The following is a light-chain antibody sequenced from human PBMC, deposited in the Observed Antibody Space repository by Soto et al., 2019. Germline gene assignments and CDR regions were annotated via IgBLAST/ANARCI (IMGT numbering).Light chain of an antibody. Sequence: EIVMTQSPATLSVSPGERATLSCRASQSVSSSLAWYQQNPGQAPRLLMYGASTRATGIPARFSGSGSGTEFTLTISSLQPEDFAVYYCQHYSNWPLTFGGGTKVEIK. J-gene: IGKJ4*01. CDR2: GAS. CDR3: QHYSNWPLT. V-gene: IGKV3-15*01. CDR1: QSVSSS.